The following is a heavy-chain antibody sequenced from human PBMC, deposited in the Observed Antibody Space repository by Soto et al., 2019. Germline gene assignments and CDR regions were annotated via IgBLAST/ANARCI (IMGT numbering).Heavy chain of an antibody. J-gene: IGHJ4*02. CDR3: ARGGAMGVDY. CDR2: IYFDGITT. Sequence: PGGSLRLSCTASGFTFNTHWMHWVRQAPGKGLVWVSRIYFDGITTNYADSVKGRLTVSRDNAKNTVSLHVNTLRDEDTAVYYCARGGAMGVDYGGQGTMVTVYS. V-gene: IGHV3-74*01. CDR1: GFTFNTHW. D-gene: IGHD1-26*01.